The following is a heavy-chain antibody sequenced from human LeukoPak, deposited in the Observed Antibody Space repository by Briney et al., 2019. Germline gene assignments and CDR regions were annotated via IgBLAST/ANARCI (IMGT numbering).Heavy chain of an antibody. J-gene: IGHJ4*02. CDR1: GFTFSSFG. CDR2: ISYDGSNK. CDR3: AKVGWVRGVLGAYYFDY. Sequence: GGSLRLSCAASGFTFSSFGMHWVHQAPGKGLEWVAVISYDGSNKYYADSVKGRFTISKDNSKNTLYLQMNSLRTEDTAVYYCAKVGWVRGVLGAYYFDYWGQGTLVTVSS. D-gene: IGHD3-10*01. V-gene: IGHV3-30*18.